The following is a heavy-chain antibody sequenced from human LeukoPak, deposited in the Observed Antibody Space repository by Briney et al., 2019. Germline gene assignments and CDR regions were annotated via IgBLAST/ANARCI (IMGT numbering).Heavy chain of an antibody. CDR3: ARGLVVRGVIIPGNTLPAYYFDY. D-gene: IGHD3-10*01. J-gene: IGHJ4*02. Sequence: SETLSLTCTVSGYSISSGYYWGWIRQPPGKGLEWIGSIYHSGSTYYNPSLKSRVTISVDTSKNQFSLKLSSVTAADTAVYYCARGLVVRGVIIPGNTLPAYYFDYWGQGTLVTVSS. V-gene: IGHV4-38-2*02. CDR1: GYSISSGYY. CDR2: IYHSGST.